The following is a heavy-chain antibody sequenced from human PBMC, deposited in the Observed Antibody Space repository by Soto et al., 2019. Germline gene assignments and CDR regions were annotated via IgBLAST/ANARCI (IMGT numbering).Heavy chain of an antibody. CDR3: ARVGYCISTSCPNQLRYFDWLPHGPFDY. Sequence: ASVKVSCKASGYTFTSTWMHWVRQAPGQGLEWMGIINPYGGAATYAEKFQGRVTMTRDTSTATDYMELSSLRSEDTAVYYCARVGYCISTSCPNQLRYFDWLPHGPFDYWGQGTLVTVSS. V-gene: IGHV1-46*01. CDR2: INPYGGAA. D-gene: IGHD3-9*01. J-gene: IGHJ4*02. CDR1: GYTFTSTW.